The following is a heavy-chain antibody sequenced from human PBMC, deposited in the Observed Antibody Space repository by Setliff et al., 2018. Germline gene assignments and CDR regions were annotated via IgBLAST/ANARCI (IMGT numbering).Heavy chain of an antibody. V-gene: IGHV4-59*08. D-gene: IGHD3-3*01. CDR2: IYTSGST. J-gene: IGHJ4*02. CDR3: ARHFRSSKVQFLEYLTDYYFDS. Sequence: SETLSLTCTVSGGSISNYYWSWFRQPPGKGLEWIGYIYTSGSTYYSPSLKSRVTISVDTSKNHFSLKLSSVTAADTAVYYCARHFRSSKVQFLEYLTDYYFDSWGQGTLVTVSS. CDR1: GGSISNYY.